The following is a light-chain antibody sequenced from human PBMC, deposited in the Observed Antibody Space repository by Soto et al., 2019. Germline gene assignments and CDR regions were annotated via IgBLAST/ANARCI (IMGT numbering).Light chain of an antibody. CDR1: QSVRSSY. CDR2: GAS. J-gene: IGKJ1*01. CDR3: QQYGSSPQT. Sequence: ETVLTQSPGTLSLSPGERATLSCRASQSVRSSYVAWYQQKPGQAPRLLIYGASSRATGIPDRFSGSGSGTDFTLTISRLEPEDFAVYYCQQYGSSPQTFGQGTKVEIK. V-gene: IGKV3-20*01.